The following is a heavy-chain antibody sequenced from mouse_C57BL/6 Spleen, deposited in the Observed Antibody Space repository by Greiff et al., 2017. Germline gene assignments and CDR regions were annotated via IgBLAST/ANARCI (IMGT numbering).Heavy chain of an antibody. CDR3: ARQVATGGYFDV. CDR2: ISSGGSYT. CDR1: GFTFSSYG. V-gene: IGHV5-6*01. Sequence: DVHLVESGGDLVKPGGSMKLSCAASGFTFSSYGMSWVRQTPDKRLEWVATISSGGSYTYYPDSVKGRFTISRDNAKNTLYLQMSSLKSEDTAMYYCARQVATGGYFDVWGTGTTVTVSS. J-gene: IGHJ1*03. D-gene: IGHD1-1*01.